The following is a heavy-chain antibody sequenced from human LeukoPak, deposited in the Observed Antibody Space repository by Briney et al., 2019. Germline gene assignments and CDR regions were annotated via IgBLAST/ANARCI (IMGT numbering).Heavy chain of an antibody. CDR3: AKPGIAAAGMSSSFDY. J-gene: IGHJ4*02. D-gene: IGHD6-13*01. CDR2: ISNTGSVI. Sequence: PGGSLRLSCAASGSTFSSHTMNWVRQAPGEGLEWISYISNTGSVIYYADSVKGRFTISRDNSKNTLYLQMNSLRAEDTAVYYCAKPGIAAAGMSSSFDYWGQGTLVTVSS. CDR1: GSTFSSHT. V-gene: IGHV3-48*01.